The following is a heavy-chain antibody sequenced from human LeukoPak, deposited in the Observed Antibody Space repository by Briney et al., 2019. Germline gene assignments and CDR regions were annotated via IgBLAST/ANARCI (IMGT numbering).Heavy chain of an antibody. D-gene: IGHD5-18*01. CDR3: ARAPRRGYSYGYRYYYMDV. V-gene: IGHV4-39*07. J-gene: IGHJ6*03. CDR1: GGSISSSNYY. Sequence: SETLSLTCTVSGGSISSSNYYWGCIRQPPGKGLEWIGSIYYSGHTYYNPSLKSRVTISLDTSKNQFSLKLSSVTAADTAVYYCARAPRRGYSYGYRYYYMDVWGKGTTVTVSS. CDR2: IYYSGHT.